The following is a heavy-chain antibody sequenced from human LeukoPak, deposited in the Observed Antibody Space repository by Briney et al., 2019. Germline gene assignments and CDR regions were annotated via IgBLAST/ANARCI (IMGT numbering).Heavy chain of an antibody. J-gene: IGHJ6*02. D-gene: IGHD2-2*01. V-gene: IGHV1-18*01. CDR2: ISAYNGNT. CDR3: ARDQGRIVVVPAAPVDYYYGMDV. CDR1: GYTFTSYG. Sequence: ASVKVSCTASGYTFTSYGISWVRQAPGQGLEWMGWISAYNGNTNYAQKLQGRVTMTTDTSTSTAYMELRSLRSDDTAVYYCARDQGRIVVVPAAPVDYYYGMDVRGQGTTVTVSS.